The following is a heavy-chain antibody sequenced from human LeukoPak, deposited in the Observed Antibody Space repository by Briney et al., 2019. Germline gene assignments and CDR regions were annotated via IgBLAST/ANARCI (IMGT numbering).Heavy chain of an antibody. D-gene: IGHD2-2*01. V-gene: IGHV3-21*01. J-gene: IGHJ4*02. Sequence: GGSLRLSCAASGFTFSDYSMNWVRQAPGKGLEWVSSISDSGYYIYYTDSVKGRFTISRDNAKNSLYLQMNSLRAEDTAVYYCANHLACGSTSCPPFDSWGQGTLVTVSS. CDR3: ANHLACGSTSCPPFDS. CDR2: ISDSGYYI. CDR1: GFTFSDYS.